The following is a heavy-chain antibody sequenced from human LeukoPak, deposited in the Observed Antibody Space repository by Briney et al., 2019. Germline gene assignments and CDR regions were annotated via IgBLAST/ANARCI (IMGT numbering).Heavy chain of an antibody. D-gene: IGHD4-17*01. J-gene: IGHJ4*02. Sequence: GGSLRLSCAASGFTFSSYWMSWVRQAPGKGLEWVANIKEDGSEKYYVDSAKGRFTISRDNPNNSLYLQMNSLRAEDTGVYYCARDLYGDFDYWRQGTLVTVSP. CDR2: IKEDGSEK. V-gene: IGHV3-7*01. CDR3: ARDLYGDFDY. CDR1: GFTFSSYW.